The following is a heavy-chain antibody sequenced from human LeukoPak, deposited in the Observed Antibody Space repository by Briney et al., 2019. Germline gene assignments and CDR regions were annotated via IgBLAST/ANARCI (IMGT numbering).Heavy chain of an antibody. CDR2: IKQDGSEK. J-gene: IGHJ4*02. CDR1: GFTFSSYW. V-gene: IGHV3-7*01. D-gene: IGHD5-12*01. Sequence: GGSLRLSCAASGFTFSSYWMSWVRQAPGKGLEWVANIKQDGSEKYYVDSVKGRFTISRDNAKSSLYLQMNSLRVEDTAVYYCARDRPESGYDNDYWGQGTLVTVSS. CDR3: ARDRPESGYDNDY.